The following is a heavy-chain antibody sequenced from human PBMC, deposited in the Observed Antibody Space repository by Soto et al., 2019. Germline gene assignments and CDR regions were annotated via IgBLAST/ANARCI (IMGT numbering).Heavy chain of an antibody. J-gene: IGHJ6*02. CDR2: IYPGDSDT. V-gene: IGHV5-51*01. Sequence: GESLKISCKGSGYSFTSYWIGWVRQMPGKGLEWMGIIYPGDSDTRYSPSFQGQVTISADKSISTAYLQWSSLRASDTAMYYCARHGYCIRASCYSHCYYGVDVWGQGTTVTVSS. CDR1: GYSFTSYW. D-gene: IGHD2-2*02. CDR3: ARHGYCIRASCYSHCYYGVDV.